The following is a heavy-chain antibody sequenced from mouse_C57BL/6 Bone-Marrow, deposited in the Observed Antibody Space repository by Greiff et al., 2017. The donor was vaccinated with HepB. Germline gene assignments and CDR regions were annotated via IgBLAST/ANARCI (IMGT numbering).Heavy chain of an antibody. CDR1: GFTFSDYY. CDR2: ISNGGGST. V-gene: IGHV5-12*01. CDR3: ARQDY. Sequence: EVQRVESGGGLVQPGGSLKLSCAASGFTFSDYYMYWVRQTPEKRLEWVAYISNGGGSTYYPDTVKGRFTISRDNAKNTLYLQMSRLKSEDTAMYYCARQDYGGQGTTLTVSS. J-gene: IGHJ2*01.